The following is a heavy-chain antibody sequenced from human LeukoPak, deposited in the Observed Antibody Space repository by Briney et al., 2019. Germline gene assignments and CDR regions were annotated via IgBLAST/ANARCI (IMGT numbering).Heavy chain of an antibody. D-gene: IGHD3-10*02. CDR1: GFTFSSYA. CDR3: ARRPTMFRLPLNDAFDI. J-gene: IGHJ3*02. V-gene: IGHV3-23*01. Sequence: GGSLRLSCAASGFTFSSYAMSWVRQAPGKGLEWVSAISGSGGSTYYAGSVKGRFTISRDNAKSTLYLQMNSLRVEDTAMYYCARRPTMFRLPLNDAFDIWGQGTMVTVSS. CDR2: ISGSGGST.